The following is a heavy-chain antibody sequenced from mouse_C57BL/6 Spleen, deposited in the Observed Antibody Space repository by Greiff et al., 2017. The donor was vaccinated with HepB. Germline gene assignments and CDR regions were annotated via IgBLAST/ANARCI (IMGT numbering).Heavy chain of an antibody. V-gene: IGHV3-6*01. J-gene: IGHJ3*01. D-gene: IGHD2-4*01. CDR3: ARDDYDAALAY. CDR1: GYSITSGYY. CDR2: ISYDGSN. Sequence: EVKLQESGPGLVKPSQSLSLTCSVTGYSITSGYYWNWIRQFPGNKLEWMGYISYDGSNNYNPSLKNRISITRDTSKNQFFLKLNSVTTEDTATYYCARDDYDAALAYWGQGTLVTVSA.